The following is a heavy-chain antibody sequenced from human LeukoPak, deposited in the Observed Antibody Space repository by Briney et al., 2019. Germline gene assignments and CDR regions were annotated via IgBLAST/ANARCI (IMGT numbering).Heavy chain of an antibody. CDR2: INPNSGST. Sequence: ASVKVSCKASGYTFTGYYMHWVRQAPGQGREWMGWINPNSGSTNYAQKFQGRVIMTRETSIHTAYMELSRPRSGYTAGYLFVRDSGDYYGSGIFRWFDPWGQGTLVTVSS. V-gene: IGHV1-2*02. J-gene: IGHJ5*02. D-gene: IGHD3-10*01. CDR3: VRDSGDYYGSGIFRWFDP. CDR1: GYTFTGYY.